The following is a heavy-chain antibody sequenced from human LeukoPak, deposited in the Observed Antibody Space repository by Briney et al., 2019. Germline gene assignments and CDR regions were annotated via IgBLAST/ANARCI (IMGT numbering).Heavy chain of an antibody. CDR1: GFTFSSYW. CDR2: IKQDGSEK. V-gene: IGHV3-7*01. Sequence: PGGSLRLSCAASGFTFSSYWMSWVRQAPGKGLEWVANIKQDGSEKYYVDSVKGRFTISRDNAKNSLYLQMNSLRAEDTAVYYCASCIAVADNWFDPWGQGTLVTVSS. J-gene: IGHJ5*02. D-gene: IGHD6-19*01. CDR3: ASCIAVADNWFDP.